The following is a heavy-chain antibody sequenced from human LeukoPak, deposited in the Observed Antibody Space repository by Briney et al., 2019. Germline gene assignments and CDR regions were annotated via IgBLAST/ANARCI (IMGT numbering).Heavy chain of an antibody. CDR3: ATSDYVWGSYRPDY. D-gene: IGHD3-16*02. V-gene: IGHV3-66*01. Sequence: GGSLRLSCAASGFTFSSYEMNWVRQAPGKGLEWGSVIRSDGSTYYVDSVKGRFIISRDNSKNTLYLHMNSLRAEDTAVYYCATSDYVWGSYRPDYWGQGTLVTVSS. CDR1: GFTFSSYE. CDR2: IRSDGST. J-gene: IGHJ4*02.